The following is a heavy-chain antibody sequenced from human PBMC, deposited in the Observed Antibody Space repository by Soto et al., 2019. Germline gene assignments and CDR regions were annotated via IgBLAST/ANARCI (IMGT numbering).Heavy chain of an antibody. D-gene: IGHD3-10*01. CDR1: GGPFSDYA. V-gene: IGHV1-69*01. J-gene: IGHJ4*02. CDR2: IIPMFGTA. CDR3: ARDLDYYGSGNYYNRIDY. Sequence: QVQLVQSGAEVKKPGSSVKVSCKVSGGPFSDYAVSWVRQAPGQGLEWMGGIIPMFGTANYAQKFQGRVTITAGESTTTAYMELSSLRSEETALYYCARDLDYYGSGNYYNRIDYWGQGTLVTVSS.